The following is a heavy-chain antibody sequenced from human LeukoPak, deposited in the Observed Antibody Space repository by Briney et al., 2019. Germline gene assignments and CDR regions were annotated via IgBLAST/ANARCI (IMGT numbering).Heavy chain of an antibody. D-gene: IGHD6-13*01. Sequence: GGSLRLSCAASGFTVSSNYMSWVRQAPGKGLEGVSVIYSGGSTYYADSVKGRFTISRHNSKNTLYLQMNSLRAEDTAVYYCARDRIAAAGRDYYYYYGMDVWGQGTTVTVSS. CDR2: IYSGGST. V-gene: IGHV3-53*04. J-gene: IGHJ6*02. CDR1: GFTVSSNY. CDR3: ARDRIAAAGRDYYYYYGMDV.